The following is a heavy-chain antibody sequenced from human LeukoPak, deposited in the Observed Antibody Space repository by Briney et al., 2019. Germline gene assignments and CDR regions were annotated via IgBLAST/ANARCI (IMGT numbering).Heavy chain of an antibody. Sequence: PGGSLRLSCAASGFTFSSYGMHWVRQAPGKGLEWVAFIRYDGSNKYYADSVKGRFTISRDNSKNTVYLQMNSLRGEDTAVYYCARGRNVDTSMVNDYWGQGTLVTVSS. CDR3: ARGRNVDTSMVNDY. CDR1: GFTFSSYG. V-gene: IGHV3-30*02. D-gene: IGHD5-18*01. CDR2: IRYDGSNK. J-gene: IGHJ4*02.